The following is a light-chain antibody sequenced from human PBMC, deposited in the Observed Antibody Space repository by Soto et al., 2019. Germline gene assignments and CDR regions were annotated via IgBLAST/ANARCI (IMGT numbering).Light chain of an antibody. CDR1: ISDVCGYNY. V-gene: IGLV2-14*01. Sequence: SAPSQHSSVSESPGQSFSISCIGTISDVCGYNYVSWYQQHPGKATKLMIYEVSNRPSGVSNRFSGSKSGKTASLTISGLQAEDAADYYCSSYTSSSTLYVFGTGTQVTGL. CDR2: EVS. J-gene: IGLJ1*01. CDR3: SSYTSSSTLYV.